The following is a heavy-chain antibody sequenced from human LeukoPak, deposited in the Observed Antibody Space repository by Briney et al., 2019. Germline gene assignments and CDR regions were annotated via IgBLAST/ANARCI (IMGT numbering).Heavy chain of an antibody. Sequence: PSETLSLTCAVSGYSISTSNYWAWIRQPPGRGLEWIGHIYYSGGIYYNPSLKSRVTMSVDTSRNQFSLKLSSVTAVDTAVYYCARKATTGPTKAAFDIWGQGTMVTVST. J-gene: IGHJ3*02. V-gene: IGHV4-28*05. D-gene: IGHD4-17*01. CDR3: ARKATTGPTKAAFDI. CDR1: GYSISTSNY. CDR2: IYYSGGI.